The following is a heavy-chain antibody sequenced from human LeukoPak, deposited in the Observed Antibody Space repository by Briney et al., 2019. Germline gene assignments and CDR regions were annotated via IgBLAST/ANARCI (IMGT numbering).Heavy chain of an antibody. J-gene: IGHJ4*02. Sequence: SETLSLTCTVSGGSISSYYWSWIRQPPGKGLEWIGYIYYSGSTNYNPSLKSRVTISVDTSKNQFSLKLSSVTAADTAVYYCARGRGSFDYWGQGTLVTVSS. V-gene: IGHV4-59*01. D-gene: IGHD1-26*01. CDR3: ARGRGSFDY. CDR2: IYYSGST. CDR1: GGSISSYY.